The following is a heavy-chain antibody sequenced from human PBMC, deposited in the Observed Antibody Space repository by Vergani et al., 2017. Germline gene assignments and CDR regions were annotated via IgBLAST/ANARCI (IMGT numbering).Heavy chain of an antibody. Sequence: QVQLVESGGGVVQPGRSLRLSCAASGFTLSSYAMHWVRQAPGKGLEWVAVISYDGSNKYYADSVKGRFTISRDNSKNTLYLQMNSLRAEDTAVYYCARFEGDKRFDPWGQGTLVTVSS. J-gene: IGHJ5*02. CDR2: ISYDGSNK. CDR1: GFTLSSYA. D-gene: IGHD3-16*01. CDR3: ARFEGDKRFDP. V-gene: IGHV3-30-3*01.